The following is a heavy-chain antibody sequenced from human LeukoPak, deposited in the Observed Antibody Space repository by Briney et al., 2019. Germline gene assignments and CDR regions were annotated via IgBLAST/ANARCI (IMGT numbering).Heavy chain of an antibody. CDR3: ARGCSSTSCYTRWFDP. CDR1: GYTFTSYG. CDR2: ISAYNGTT. J-gene: IGHJ5*02. D-gene: IGHD2-2*02. V-gene: IGHV1-18*01. Sequence: ASVKVSCKASGYTFTSYGISWVRQAPGQGLEWMGWISAYNGTTNYAQKLQGRVTMTTDTSTSTAYMELRSLRSDDTAVYYCARGCSSTSCYTRWFDPWGQGTLVTVSS.